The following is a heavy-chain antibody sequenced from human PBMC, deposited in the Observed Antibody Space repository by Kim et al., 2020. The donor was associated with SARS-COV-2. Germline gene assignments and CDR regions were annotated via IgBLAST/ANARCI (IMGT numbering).Heavy chain of an antibody. CDR3: ARVHQFYDSSGYYYGMDV. V-gene: IGHV3-7*04. Sequence: VKGRFTLSRDDAKDSLYLQMNSLRADDTAVYYCARVHQFYDSSGYYYGMDVWGQGTTVTVSS. J-gene: IGHJ6*02. D-gene: IGHD3-22*01.